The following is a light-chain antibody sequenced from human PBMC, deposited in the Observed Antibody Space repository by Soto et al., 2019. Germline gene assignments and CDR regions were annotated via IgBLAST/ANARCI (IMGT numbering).Light chain of an antibody. CDR3: QQYNNWPLT. CDR1: QSVSSN. J-gene: IGKJ4*01. Sequence: EIVMTQSPATLSVSPGERATLSCRASQSVSSNLAWYQRKPGQAPRLLIYGASTRATDIPARFSGSGSGTEFTLTISSLQSEDLAVYYCQQYNNWPLTFGGGTKVEIK. V-gene: IGKV3-15*01. CDR2: GAS.